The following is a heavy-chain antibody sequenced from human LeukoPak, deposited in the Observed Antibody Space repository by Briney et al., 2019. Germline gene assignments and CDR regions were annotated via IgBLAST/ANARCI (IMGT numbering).Heavy chain of an antibody. CDR1: GYTFTRFY. V-gene: IGHV1-46*01. D-gene: IGHD3-3*01. CDR3: ARNYDFWSGSYTGYYGMDV. Sequence: ASVKVSCKASGYTFTRFYIYWVRQAPGQGLEWMGIINPSGGSTTYTQKFQGRLTMTRDTSTSTVYMEVNSLRSEDTAVYYCARNYDFWSGSYTGYYGMDVWGQGTTVTVSS. J-gene: IGHJ6*02. CDR2: INPSGGST.